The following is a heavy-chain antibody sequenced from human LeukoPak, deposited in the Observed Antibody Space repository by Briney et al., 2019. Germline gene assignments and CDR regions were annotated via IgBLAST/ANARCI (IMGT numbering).Heavy chain of an antibody. CDR2: IYYSGST. CDR1: GGSISSYY. Sequence: SETLSLTCTVSGGSISSYYWSWIRQPPGKGLEWIGYIYYSGSTNYNPSPKSRVTISVDTSKNQFSLKLSSVTAADTAVYYCARELFGSSGYYGAFDIWGQGTMVTVSS. D-gene: IGHD3-22*01. CDR3: ARELFGSSGYYGAFDI. V-gene: IGHV4-59*01. J-gene: IGHJ3*02.